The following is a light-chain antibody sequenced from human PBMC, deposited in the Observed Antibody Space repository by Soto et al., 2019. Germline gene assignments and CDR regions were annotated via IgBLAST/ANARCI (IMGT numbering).Light chain of an antibody. Sequence: QSALAQPASVSGSPGQSITISCTGTSNDVGGYNYVCWYQQHPGKAPKLMIYEVSNRPSGVSNRFSGSKSGNTASLTISGLQAEDEADYYCSSFTSGSTLFGTGTKVTV. CDR1: SNDVGGYNY. CDR2: EVS. V-gene: IGLV2-14*01. CDR3: SSFTSGSTL. J-gene: IGLJ1*01.